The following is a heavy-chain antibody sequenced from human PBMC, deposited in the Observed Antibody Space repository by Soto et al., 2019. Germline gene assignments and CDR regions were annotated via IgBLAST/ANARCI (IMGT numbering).Heavy chain of an antibody. CDR3: ARGSGRDSSSDWAHYYGMDV. CDR1: GYTFTSYG. D-gene: IGHD6-13*01. J-gene: IGHJ6*02. Sequence: ASVKVSCKASGYTFTSYGISWVRQAPGQGLEWMGWISAYNGNTNYAQKLQGRVTMTTDTSTSTAYMELRSLRSDDTAVYYCARGSGRDSSSDWAHYYGMDVWGQGTTVTVSS. V-gene: IGHV1-18*01. CDR2: ISAYNGNT.